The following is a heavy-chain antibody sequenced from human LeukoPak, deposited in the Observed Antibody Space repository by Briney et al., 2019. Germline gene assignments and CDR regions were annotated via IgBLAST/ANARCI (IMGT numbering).Heavy chain of an antibody. CDR1: GFTFSSYE. J-gene: IGHJ6*02. Sequence: PGGSLRLSCAASGFTFSSYEMNWVRQAPGKGLEWVSYISRSGSTIYYADSVKGRFTISRDNAKNPLYLQMNSLRAEDTAVHYCAREFPGDCSGGSCYSGYYGMDVWGQGTTVTVSS. CDR2: ISRSGSTI. D-gene: IGHD2-15*01. V-gene: IGHV3-48*03. CDR3: AREFPGDCSGGSCYSGYYGMDV.